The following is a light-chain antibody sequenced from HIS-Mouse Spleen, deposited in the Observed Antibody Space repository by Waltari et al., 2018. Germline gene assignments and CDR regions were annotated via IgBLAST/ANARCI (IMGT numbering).Light chain of an antibody. CDR2: QDS. Sequence: SYELTQPPSVSVSPGQTASITCSGDKLGDKYACWYQQKPGQSLVLVIYQDSKRPSGIPVPFSGSNSGNTATLTISGTQAMDEADYYCQAWDSSYSVFGGGTKLTVL. V-gene: IGLV3-1*01. CDR3: QAWDSSYSV. CDR1: KLGDKY. J-gene: IGLJ2*01.